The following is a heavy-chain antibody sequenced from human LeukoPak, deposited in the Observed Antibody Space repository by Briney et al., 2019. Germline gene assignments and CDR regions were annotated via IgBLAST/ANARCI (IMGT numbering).Heavy chain of an antibody. CDR2: IRYDGSNK. J-gene: IGHJ6*03. V-gene: IGHV3-30*02. CDR3: AKFLGYSYGYYYYYYMDV. CDR1: GFTFSSYG. D-gene: IGHD5-18*01. Sequence: GGSLRLSCAASGFTFSSYGIHWVRQAPGKGLEWVAFIRYDGSNKYYTDSVKGRFTISRDNSKNTLYLQMNSLRAEDTAVYYCAKFLGYSYGYYYYYYMDVWGKGTTVTISS.